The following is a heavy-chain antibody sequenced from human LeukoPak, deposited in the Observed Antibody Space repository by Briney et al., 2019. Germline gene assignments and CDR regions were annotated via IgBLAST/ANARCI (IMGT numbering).Heavy chain of an antibody. Sequence: SETLSLTCTVSGYSISSGYYWGWIRQPPGKGLEWIGSIYHSGRTYYNPSLKSRVTISVDTPKNQFSLKLSSVTAADTGVYFCAKPMIRGVITFAFDYWGQGTLVTVSS. CDR3: AKPMIRGVITFAFDY. V-gene: IGHV4-38-2*02. J-gene: IGHJ4*02. CDR2: IYHSGRT. D-gene: IGHD3-10*01. CDR1: GYSISSGYY.